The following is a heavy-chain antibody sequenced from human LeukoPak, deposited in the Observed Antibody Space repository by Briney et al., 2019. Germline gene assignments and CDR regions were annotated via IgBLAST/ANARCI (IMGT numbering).Heavy chain of an antibody. Sequence: SETLSLTCTVSGGSISSHYWSWIRQPPPKGLERIGYIYYSGSTNYNPSLKSRVTISVDTSKNQFSLKLSCVTAADTAVYYCGRAVGVVVPAAENYMDVWGKGNAVTVSS. CDR3: GRAVGVVVPAAENYMDV. J-gene: IGHJ6*03. V-gene: IGHV4-59*11. D-gene: IGHD2-2*01. CDR2: IYYSGST. CDR1: GGSISSHY.